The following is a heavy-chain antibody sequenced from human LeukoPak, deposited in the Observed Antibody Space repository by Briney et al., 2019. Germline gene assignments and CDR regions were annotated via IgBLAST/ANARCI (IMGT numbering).Heavy chain of an antibody. Sequence: GGSLRLSCAASGFFFSDSAMAWVRQAPGKGLEWVSAISGSGGSTYYADSVKGRFTISRDNSKNTLYLQMNSLRAEDTAVYYCAKEGYSYGKPRNWFDPWGQGTLVTVSS. D-gene: IGHD5-18*01. V-gene: IGHV3-23*01. J-gene: IGHJ5*02. CDR1: GFFFSDSA. CDR3: AKEGYSYGKPRNWFDP. CDR2: ISGSGGST.